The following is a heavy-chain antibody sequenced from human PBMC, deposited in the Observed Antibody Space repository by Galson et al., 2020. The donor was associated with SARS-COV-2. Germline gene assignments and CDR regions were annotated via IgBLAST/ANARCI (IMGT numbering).Heavy chain of an antibody. Sequence: GESLKISCAASGFTYRNFAMHWVRQAPGKGLEWVALISYDGGLKYYADSVKGRFTISRDNSKNTLYLQMNSLRPEDTALYYCARVCDYWGQGTLVTVSS. V-gene: IGHV3-30*04. CDR1: GFTYRNFA. J-gene: IGHJ4*02. CDR2: ISYDGGLK. CDR3: ARVCDY.